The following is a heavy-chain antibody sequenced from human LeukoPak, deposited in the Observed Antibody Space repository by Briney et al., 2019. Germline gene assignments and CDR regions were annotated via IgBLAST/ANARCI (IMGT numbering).Heavy chain of an antibody. J-gene: IGHJ4*02. D-gene: IGHD5-12*01. Sequence: GGSLRLSCAASGFTFSSYSMNWVRQAPGKGLEWVSSISSSSSYIYYADSVKGRFTISRDNAKNSLYLQMNSLRAEDTAVYYCAREIVPGYSGYGVDYWGQGTLVTVSS. V-gene: IGHV3-21*01. CDR1: GFTFSSYS. CDR2: ISSSSSYI. CDR3: AREIVPGYSGYGVDY.